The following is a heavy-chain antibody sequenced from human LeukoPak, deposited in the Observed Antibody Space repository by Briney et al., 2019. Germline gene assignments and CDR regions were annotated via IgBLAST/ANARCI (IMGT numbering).Heavy chain of an antibody. CDR2: IYHSGST. D-gene: IGHD2-15*01. V-gene: IGHV4-4*02. CDR1: GGSIRSSNW. J-gene: IGHJ5*02. CDR3: ARPLSLGYCSGGSCYGLGASFDR. Sequence: SGTLSLTCAVSGGSIRSSNWWSWVRQPPGKGLEWIGQIYHSGSTNYDPSLKSRVTISVDKSKNQFSLKLRSVTAADTAVYYCARPLSLGYCSGGSCYGLGASFDRWGQGTLVTVSS.